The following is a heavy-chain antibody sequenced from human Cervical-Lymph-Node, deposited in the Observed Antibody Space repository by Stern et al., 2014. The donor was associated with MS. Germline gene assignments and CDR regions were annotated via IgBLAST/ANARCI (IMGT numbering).Heavy chain of an antibody. V-gene: IGHV2-5*02. CDR2: IYWADDE. D-gene: IGHD2-2*01. CDR1: GFSLNTTGVS. Sequence: QVTLRESGPTLVKPTQTLTLTCTFSGFSLNTTGVSVGWLRQPPGKALEXLPFIYWADDERYKSSLKTMLTVTKDTSKNQEDLTVSNVDTADAATYYCDHRVRYCEGSSCSAGGFDYWGPGALVTVSS. J-gene: IGHJ4*02. CDR3: DHRVRYCEGSSCSAGGFDY.